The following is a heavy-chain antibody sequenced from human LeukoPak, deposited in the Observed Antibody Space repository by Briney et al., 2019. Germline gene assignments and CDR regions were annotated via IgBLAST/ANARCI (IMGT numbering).Heavy chain of an antibody. J-gene: IGHJ4*02. V-gene: IGHV2-5*02. CDR3: AQSKSYYGSSGYDFDS. CDR2: IYWDDDK. CDR1: GFSLSTSGVG. D-gene: IGHD3-22*01. Sequence: SGPALVKPTQTLTLTCTFSGFSLSTSGVGVDWIRQPPGKALEWLAVIYWDDDKRYSPSLKSRLTITGDTSNNQVVLTMTNMDPVDTATYYCAQSKSYYGSSGYDFDSWGQGTLVSVSS.